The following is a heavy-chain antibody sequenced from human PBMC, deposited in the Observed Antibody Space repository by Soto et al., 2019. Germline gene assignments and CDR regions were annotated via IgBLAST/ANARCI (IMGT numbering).Heavy chain of an antibody. Sequence: PSETLSLTCTVSGGSISSGGYYWSWIRQHPGKGLEWIGYIYYSGSTYYNPSLKSRVTISVDTSKNQFSLKLSSVAAADTAVYYCARVVKWSGAFDIWGQGTMVT. V-gene: IGHV4-31*03. J-gene: IGHJ3*02. CDR1: GGSISSGGYY. D-gene: IGHD1-26*01. CDR2: IYYSGST. CDR3: ARVVKWSGAFDI.